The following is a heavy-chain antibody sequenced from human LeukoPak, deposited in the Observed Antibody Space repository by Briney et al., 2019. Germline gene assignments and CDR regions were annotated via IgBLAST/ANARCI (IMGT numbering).Heavy chain of an antibody. V-gene: IGHV3-73*01. CDR3: ASVNPSAYTYYDAFDI. J-gene: IGHJ3*02. Sequence: GGSLRLSCVASAFTFSDSPMHWVRQAPGKGLVWIGRVRTAAKTNETDYGVSFVVRFTISRDDSKNTAYLQMNNLKVEDTAIYYCASVNPSAYTYYDAFDIWGQGTVVTVS. CDR2: VRTAAKTNET. CDR1: AFTFSDSP. D-gene: IGHD3-16*01.